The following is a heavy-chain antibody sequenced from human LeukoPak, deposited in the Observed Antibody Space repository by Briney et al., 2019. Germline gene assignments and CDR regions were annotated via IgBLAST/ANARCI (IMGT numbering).Heavy chain of an antibody. CDR2: INHSGST. Sequence: SETLSLTCAVYGGSFSGYYWSWIRQPPGKGLEWIGEINHSGSTNYNPSLKSRVTISVDTSKNQFSLKLSSVTAADTAVYYCARDYGDGSRWFDPWGQGTLVTVSS. V-gene: IGHV4-34*01. J-gene: IGHJ5*02. CDR3: ARDYGDGSRWFDP. CDR1: GGSFSGYY. D-gene: IGHD4-17*01.